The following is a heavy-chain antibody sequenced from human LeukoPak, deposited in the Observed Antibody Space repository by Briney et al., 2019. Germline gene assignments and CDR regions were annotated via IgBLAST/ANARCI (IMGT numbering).Heavy chain of an antibody. D-gene: IGHD6-13*01. CDR1: GFTFKTYS. Sequence: GGSLRLSCGASGFTFKTYSMHWVRQAPGKGLEWVSFISRFISTVYYADSVKGRFTISRDNAKNSMYLQMNSLRVEDTAVYYCARGSSWLDYWGQGILVTVSS. CDR3: ARGSSWLDY. CDR2: ISRFISTV. V-gene: IGHV3-48*01. J-gene: IGHJ4*02.